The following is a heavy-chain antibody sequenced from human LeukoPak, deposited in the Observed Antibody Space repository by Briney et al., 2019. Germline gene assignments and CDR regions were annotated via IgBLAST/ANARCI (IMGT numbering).Heavy chain of an antibody. J-gene: IGHJ4*02. Sequence: GGSLRLSCAASGFTFSSYWMHWVRQAPGKGLVWVSRINTDGSSTSYADSVKGRFTISRDNSKNRLYLQINSLRVEDTAVYYCAKETASNFGGAVDYWGQGTRVTVSS. V-gene: IGHV3-74*01. CDR1: GFTFSSYW. CDR2: INTDGSST. D-gene: IGHD3-10*01. CDR3: AKETASNFGGAVDY.